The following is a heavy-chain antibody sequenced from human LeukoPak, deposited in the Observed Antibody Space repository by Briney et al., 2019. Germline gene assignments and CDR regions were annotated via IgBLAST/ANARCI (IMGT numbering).Heavy chain of an antibody. J-gene: IGHJ4*02. CDR1: GGSFSGYY. CDR2: INHSGST. CDR3: ARDIVGATSY. Sequence: SETLSLTCAVYGGSFSGYYWSWIRQPPGKGLEWIGEINHSGSTNYNPSLKSRVTISVDTSKNQFSLKLSSVTAADTAVYYCARDIVGATSYWGQGTLVTVSS. D-gene: IGHD1-26*01. V-gene: IGHV4-34*01.